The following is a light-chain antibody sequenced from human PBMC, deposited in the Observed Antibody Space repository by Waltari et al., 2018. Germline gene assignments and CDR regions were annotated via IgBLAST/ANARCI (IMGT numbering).Light chain of an antibody. CDR3: SSYADSNNLV. J-gene: IGLJ2*01. Sequence: QSALTQPPSASGSPGQSVTISCTGTTSDVGGYNYVSWYQQHPGKAPKLMIYEVSKRPSGVPDRFSGSKSGNTASLTVSGLQAEDEADYYCSSYADSNNLVVGGGTKLTVL. CDR2: EVS. V-gene: IGLV2-8*01. CDR1: TSDVGGYNY.